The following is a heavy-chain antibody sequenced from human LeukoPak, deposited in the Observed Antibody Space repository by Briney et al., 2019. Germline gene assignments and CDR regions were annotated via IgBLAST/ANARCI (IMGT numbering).Heavy chain of an antibody. CDR3: ARSVPSSPRYYYDSSGSNRDY. V-gene: IGHV4-61*01. CDR1: GGSVSSGSYY. D-gene: IGHD3-22*01. Sequence: SETLSLTCTVSGGSVSSGSYYWSWIRQPPGKGLEWIGYIYYSGSTNYNPSLKSRVTISVDTSKNQFSLKLSSVTAADTAVYYCARSVPSSPRYYYDSSGSNRDYWGQGTLVTVSS. J-gene: IGHJ4*02. CDR2: IYYSGST.